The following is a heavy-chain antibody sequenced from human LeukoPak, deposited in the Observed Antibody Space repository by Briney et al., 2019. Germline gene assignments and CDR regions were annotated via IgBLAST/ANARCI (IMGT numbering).Heavy chain of an antibody. CDR1: GSRFTSYW. CDR2: IYPGDSDN. Sequence: LXISXKGSGSRFTSYWIGGVRQMPGKGREGMGIIYPGDSDNRYSPSFQGQVTISADKSRSTAYLQWSSLKPSDTAMYYCASGSGWYYFDYWGQGTLVTVSS. V-gene: IGHV5-51*01. CDR3: ASGSGWYYFDY. J-gene: IGHJ4*02. D-gene: IGHD6-19*01.